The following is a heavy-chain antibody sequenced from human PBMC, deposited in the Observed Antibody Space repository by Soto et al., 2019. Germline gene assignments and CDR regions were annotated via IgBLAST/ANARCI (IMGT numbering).Heavy chain of an antibody. CDR2: ISAYNGNT. J-gene: IGHJ4*02. CDR3: AREWMNGNSGWFDY. CDR1: GYAFTSYG. D-gene: IGHD6-19*01. Sequence: ASVKVCFKASGYAFTSYGISLVRQAPGQGLEWMGWISAYNGNTNYAQKLQGRVTMTTDTSTSTAYMELRSLRSDDTAVYYCAREWMNGNSGWFDYWGQGTLVTVSS. V-gene: IGHV1-18*04.